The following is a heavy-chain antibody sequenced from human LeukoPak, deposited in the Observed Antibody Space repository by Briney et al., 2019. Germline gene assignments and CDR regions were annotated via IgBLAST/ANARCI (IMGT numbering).Heavy chain of an antibody. CDR1: GFTFSDYY. CDR2: ITSNGNTI. CDR3: ARGRDYYTSGSYEY. D-gene: IGHD3-10*01. V-gene: IGHV3-11*04. J-gene: IGHJ4*02. Sequence: PGGSLRLSCAASGFTFSDYYMSWIRQAPGKGLEWVSYITSNGNTIYYADSVKGRFTISRDNAKNSLYLQMNTLRAEDTAVYYCARGRDYYTSGSYEYWGQGTLVTVSS.